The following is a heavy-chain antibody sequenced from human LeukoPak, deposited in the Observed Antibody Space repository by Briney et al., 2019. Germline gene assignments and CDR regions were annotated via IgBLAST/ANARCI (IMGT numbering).Heavy chain of an antibody. J-gene: IGHJ4*02. CDR3: ARQPGGGFDY. D-gene: IGHD3-16*01. V-gene: IGHV4-39*01. Sequence: SETQSLTYTVADGSISSSSYYWGWIRQPPGKGLEWIGCIYYRGSTSYNPSLKSRVTISVDTSKNQFSLKLSSVTAADTAVYYCARQPGGGFDYWGQGTLVTVSS. CDR2: IYYRGST. CDR1: DGSISSSSYY.